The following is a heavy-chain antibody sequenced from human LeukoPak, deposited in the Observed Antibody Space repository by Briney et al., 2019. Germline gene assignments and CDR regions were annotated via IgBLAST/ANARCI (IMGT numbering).Heavy chain of an antibody. CDR2: INHSGST. Sequence: PSETLSLTCAVYGGSFSGYYWSWIRQPPGKELEWIGEINHSGSTNYNPSLKSRVTISVDTSKNQFSLKLSSVTAAGTAVYYCARGNPHSSSWGFDPWGQGTLVTVSS. CDR1: GGSFSGYY. J-gene: IGHJ5*02. CDR3: ARGNPHSSSWGFDP. V-gene: IGHV4-34*01. D-gene: IGHD6-13*01.